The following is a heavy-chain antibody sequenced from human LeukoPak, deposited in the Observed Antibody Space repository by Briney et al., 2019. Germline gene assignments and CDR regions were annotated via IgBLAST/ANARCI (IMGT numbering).Heavy chain of an antibody. V-gene: IGHV4-4*07. J-gene: IGHJ5*02. CDR2: IYTSGST. D-gene: IGHD2-2*01. CDR1: GGSISSYY. Sequence: SETLSLTCTVSGGSISSYYWSWIRQPAGKGLEWIGRIYTSGSTNYNPSLKSRVTMSADTSKNQFSLKLSSVTAADTAVYYCARDSLIVVVPAATNEHWFDPWGQGTLVTVSS. CDR3: ARDSLIVVVPAATNEHWFDP.